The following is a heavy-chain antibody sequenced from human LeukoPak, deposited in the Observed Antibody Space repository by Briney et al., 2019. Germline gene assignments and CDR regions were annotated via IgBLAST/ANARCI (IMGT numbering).Heavy chain of an antibody. CDR2: IKQDGSEK. J-gene: IGHJ3*02. Sequence: PGGSLRLSCAVSGFTFSSYWMSWVRQAPGKGLEWVANIKQDGSEKYYVDSVRGRFTISRDNAKNSLYLQMNSLRAEDTAVYYCARGLGSGYELDDFDIWGQGTMVTVSS. CDR1: GFTFSSYW. D-gene: IGHD6-25*01. V-gene: IGHV3-7*01. CDR3: ARGLGSGYELDDFDI.